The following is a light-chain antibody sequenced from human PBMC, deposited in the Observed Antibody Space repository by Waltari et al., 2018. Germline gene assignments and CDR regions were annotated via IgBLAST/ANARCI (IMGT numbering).Light chain of an antibody. CDR3: SSYTSTSSPWV. CDR2: GVS. Sequence: QSALTQPASVPGSPGQSIPISCPGTRSDIGFYNFVSWYQQHPDKAPKLVLFGVSNRPSGVSNRFSGSKSGNTASLTISGLQAEDEADYYCSSYTSTSSPWVFGGGTKLTVL. J-gene: IGLJ3*02. CDR1: RSDIGFYNF. V-gene: IGLV2-14*03.